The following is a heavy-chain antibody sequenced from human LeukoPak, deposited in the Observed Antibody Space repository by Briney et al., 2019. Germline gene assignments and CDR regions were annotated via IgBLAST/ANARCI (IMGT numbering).Heavy chain of an antibody. V-gene: IGHV4-59*08. CDR2: LYYSGNS. CDR3: ATRYYYDSTGYFGVFDN. J-gene: IGHJ4*02. CDR1: GGSISSCY. Sequence: SETLSLTCTVSGGSISSCYWNWIRQPPGKGLEWIGYLYYSGNSNYNPSLKSRVTISVDPSKSQFSLKLSSVTAADTAVYYCATRYYYDSTGYFGVFDNWGQGTLVTVSS. D-gene: IGHD3-22*01.